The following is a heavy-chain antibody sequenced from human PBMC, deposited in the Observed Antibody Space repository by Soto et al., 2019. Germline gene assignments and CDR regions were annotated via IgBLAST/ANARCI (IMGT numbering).Heavy chain of an antibody. J-gene: IGHJ5*02. D-gene: IGHD3-10*01. CDR1: GGSIGSYS. V-gene: IGHV4-59*01. CDR3: ARGCTYGSGVYNWFDP. CDR2: IHYSGGT. Sequence: SETLSLPCSGTGGSIGSYSWSWIREIPGKGLGWIGYIHYSGGTNYTPSLRSPVTKSVESSKDQSSLNLTSLAAADTAVYYCARGCTYGSGVYNWFDPWGQGTLVTVSS.